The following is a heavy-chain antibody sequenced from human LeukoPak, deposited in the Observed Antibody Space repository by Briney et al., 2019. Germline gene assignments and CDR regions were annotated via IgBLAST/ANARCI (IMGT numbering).Heavy chain of an antibody. CDR1: GFTFSSYS. V-gene: IGHV3-21*01. CDR2: ISSSSSYI. Sequence: GGSLRLSCAASGFTFSSYSMNWVRQAPGKGLEWVSSISSSSSYIYYADSVKGRFTISRDNAKNSLYLQMNSLRAEDTAVYYCARGTYDSSGYYDNDAFDIWGQGTMVTVSS. D-gene: IGHD3-22*01. J-gene: IGHJ3*02. CDR3: ARGTYDSSGYYDNDAFDI.